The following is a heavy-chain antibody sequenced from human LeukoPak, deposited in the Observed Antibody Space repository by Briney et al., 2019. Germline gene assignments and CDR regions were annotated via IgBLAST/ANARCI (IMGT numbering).Heavy chain of an antibody. Sequence: GGSLRLSCAASGFTFISYAMTWVRQAPGEGLEWVSAISGSGGSTYYADSVKGRFTISRDNSKNTLYLQMNSLRAEDTAVYYCAKLRLQWFGDANWFDPWGQGTLVIVSS. CDR1: GFTFISYA. D-gene: IGHD3-10*01. V-gene: IGHV3-23*01. CDR2: ISGSGGST. CDR3: AKLRLQWFGDANWFDP. J-gene: IGHJ5*02.